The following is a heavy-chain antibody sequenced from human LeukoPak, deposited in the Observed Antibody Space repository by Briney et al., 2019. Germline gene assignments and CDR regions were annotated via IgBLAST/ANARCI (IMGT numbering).Heavy chain of an antibody. CDR1: GYTFTGYY. J-gene: IGHJ6*03. Sequence: GASVKVSCKASGYTFTGYYMHWVRQAPGQGLEWMGWINPNSGGTNYAQKFQGGVTMTWDTSISTAYMELTRLKTDGTAVYYCARGSGDYDFWTDTPYYYMDVWGKGTTVTVSS. CDR3: ARGSGDYDFWTDTPYYYMDV. CDR2: INPNSGGT. D-gene: IGHD3/OR15-3a*01. V-gene: IGHV1-2*02.